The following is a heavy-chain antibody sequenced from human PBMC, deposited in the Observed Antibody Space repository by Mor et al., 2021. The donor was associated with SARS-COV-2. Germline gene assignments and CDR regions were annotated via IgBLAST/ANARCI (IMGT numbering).Heavy chain of an antibody. V-gene: IGHV3-33*01. Sequence: GSNKYYADSVKGRFTISRDNSKNTLYLQMNSLRAEDTAVYYCARDPCSSTSCYASWRWINYYYYYGMDVWGQGTTVTVS. CDR2: GSNK. CDR3: ARDPCSSTSCYASWRWINYYYYYGMDV. J-gene: IGHJ6*02. D-gene: IGHD2-2*01.